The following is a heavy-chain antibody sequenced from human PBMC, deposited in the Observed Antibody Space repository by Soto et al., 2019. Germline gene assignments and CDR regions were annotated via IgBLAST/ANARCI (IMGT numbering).Heavy chain of an antibody. D-gene: IGHD2-21*02. Sequence: EVQLVESEGGLVQPGGSLRLSCEASGFIFTTSDMSWVRQAPGKGLEWISSITITGDTTHYADSVKGRFTISRDHSRNPVYLQMNSLGGDDTAVYYCGKGGGGDHGYWGQGTLVAVSS. V-gene: IGHV3-23*04. CDR2: ITITGDTT. J-gene: IGHJ4*02. CDR3: GKGGGGDHGY. CDR1: GFIFTTSD.